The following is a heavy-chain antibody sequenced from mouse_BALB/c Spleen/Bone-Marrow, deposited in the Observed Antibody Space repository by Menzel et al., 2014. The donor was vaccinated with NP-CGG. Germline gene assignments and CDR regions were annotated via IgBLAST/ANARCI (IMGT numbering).Heavy chain of an antibody. Sequence: VQLHQSGAELVKPGAPVNLSCKASGYTFPSYWMNWVKQKPGRGLEWIGRIDPSDSKTHYNQKFKDKATLTVDKSSSTAYIQLSSQTSEDSAVYYCARALGDGLYYAMGYWGQGTSVTVSS. D-gene: IGHD2-3*01. J-gene: IGHJ4*01. CDR3: ARALGDGLYYAMGY. V-gene: IGHV1-69*02. CDR1: GYTFPSYW. CDR2: IDPSDSKT.